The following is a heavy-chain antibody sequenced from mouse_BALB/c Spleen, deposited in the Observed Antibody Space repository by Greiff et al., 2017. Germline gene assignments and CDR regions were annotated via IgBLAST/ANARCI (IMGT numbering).Heavy chain of an antibody. CDR1: GYSFTDYI. CDR3: ARKDPYYYAMDY. V-gene: IGHV1-39*01. CDR2: INPYYGST. Sequence: VQLQQTGPELVKPGASVKISCKASGYSFTDYIMLWVKQSHGKSLEWIGNINPYYGSTSYNLKFKGKATLTVDKSSSTAYMQLNSLTSEDSAVYYCARKDPYYYAMDYWGQGTSVTVSS. J-gene: IGHJ4*01.